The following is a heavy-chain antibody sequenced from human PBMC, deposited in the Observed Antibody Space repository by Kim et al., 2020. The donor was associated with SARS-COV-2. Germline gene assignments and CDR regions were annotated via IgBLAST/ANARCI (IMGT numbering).Heavy chain of an antibody. D-gene: IGHD6-19*01. V-gene: IGHV4-59*13. CDR1: GGSISSYY. J-gene: IGHJ5*02. Sequence: SETLSLTCTVSGGSISSYYWSWIRQPPGKGLDWIGYIYYSGSTNYNPSLKSRVTISVDTSKNQFSLKLSSVTAADTAVYYCARAGGGSYSRGWSGWLDPWGQGTLVTVSS. CDR3: ARAGGGSYSRGWSGWLDP. CDR2: IYYSGST.